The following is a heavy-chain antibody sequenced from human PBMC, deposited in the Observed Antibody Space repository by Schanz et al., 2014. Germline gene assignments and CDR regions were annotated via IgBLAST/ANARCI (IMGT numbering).Heavy chain of an antibody. Sequence: EVQLLESGGGLVQPGGSLRLSCAASGFSLDIFAVSWVRQAPGKGLEWVSSISTSGTYMYIADSLKGRLTISRDDAKKSMYLQMNNLRAEDTAVYYCVRVSFADPRLYRGMDRDIDYWGQGTLVTVSS. D-gene: IGHD5-18*01. CDR3: VRVSFADPRLYRGMDRDIDY. CDR2: ISTSGTYM. CDR1: GFSLDIFA. J-gene: IGHJ4*02. V-gene: IGHV3-21*01.